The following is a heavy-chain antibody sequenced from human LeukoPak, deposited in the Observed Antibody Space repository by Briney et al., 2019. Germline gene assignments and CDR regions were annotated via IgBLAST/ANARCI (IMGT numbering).Heavy chain of an antibody. V-gene: IGHV1-46*01. CDR3: ARSAAGAGTSIHYYYYYGMDV. D-gene: IGHD6-13*01. CDR2: INPSGGST. J-gene: IGHJ6*02. Sequence: ASVKVSCKASGGTFSSYAISWVRQAPGQGLEWMGIINPSGGSTSYAQKFQGRVTMTRDTSTSTVYMELSSLRSEDTAVYYCARSAAGAGTSIHYYYYYGMDVWGQGTTVTVSS. CDR1: GGTFSSYA.